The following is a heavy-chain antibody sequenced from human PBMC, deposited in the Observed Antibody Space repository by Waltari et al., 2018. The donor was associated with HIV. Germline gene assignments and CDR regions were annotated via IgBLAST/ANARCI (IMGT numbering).Heavy chain of an antibody. CDR3: ATDAGDLRFGAFDV. V-gene: IGHV1-24*01. CDR2: FDPQHGET. J-gene: IGHJ3*01. Sequence: QVPLVQSGAEVKKHGASVKVSCKVSDYTLTELTIQWVRQAPGKGLEWMGSFDPQHGETIYAEEFQGRVSMTGDTSANTASMELRSLRSGDTAVYYCATDAGDLRFGAFDVWGQGTVVTVSS. CDR1: DYTLTELT. D-gene: IGHD3-10*01.